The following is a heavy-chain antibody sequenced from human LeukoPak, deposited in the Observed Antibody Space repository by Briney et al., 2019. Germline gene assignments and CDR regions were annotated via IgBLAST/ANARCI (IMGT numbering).Heavy chain of an antibody. CDR1: GYGFTSYW. V-gene: IGHV5-51*01. Sequence: GESLKISCKGSGYGFTSYWIGWVRQMPGKGLEWMGIIYPGDSDTRYSPSFQGQVTISADKSISTAYLQWSSLKASDTAMYYCARQIFGPRWYYGMDVWGQGTTVTVSS. J-gene: IGHJ6*02. CDR2: IYPGDSDT. CDR3: ARQIFGPRWYYGMDV. D-gene: IGHD3-3*01.